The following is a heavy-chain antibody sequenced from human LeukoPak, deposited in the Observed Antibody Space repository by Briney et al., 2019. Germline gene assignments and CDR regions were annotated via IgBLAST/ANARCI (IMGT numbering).Heavy chain of an antibody. CDR3: ARHESGYSSGWFHAFDI. D-gene: IGHD6-19*01. CDR1: GGSISSSSYY. Sequence: NPSETLSLTCTVSGGSISSSSYYWGWIRQPPGKGLEWIGSIYYSGSTYYNPSLKSRVTISVDTSENQFSLKLSSVTAADTAVYYCARHESGYSSGWFHAFDIWGQGTMVTVSS. CDR2: IYYSGST. J-gene: IGHJ3*02. V-gene: IGHV4-39*01.